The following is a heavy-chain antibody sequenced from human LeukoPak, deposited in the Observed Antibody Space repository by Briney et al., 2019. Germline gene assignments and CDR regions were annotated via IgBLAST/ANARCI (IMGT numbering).Heavy chain of an antibody. V-gene: IGHV4-30-4*07. CDR2: LFYSGSA. D-gene: IGHD4-17*01. CDR1: GGSISSGGYS. Sequence: SETLSLTCAVSGGSISSGGYSWSWIRQPPGKGLEWVGYLFYSGSAYYNPSLKSRVSISVDTSKKQFSLKLGAVSAALTAVYYCAWGYGDYSEYWGQGSVVTVSS. CDR3: AWGYGDYSEY. J-gene: IGHJ4*02.